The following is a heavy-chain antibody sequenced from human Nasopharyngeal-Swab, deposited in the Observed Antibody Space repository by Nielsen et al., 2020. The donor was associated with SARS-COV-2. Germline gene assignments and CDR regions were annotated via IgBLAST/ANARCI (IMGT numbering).Heavy chain of an antibody. D-gene: IGHD4-23*01. V-gene: IGHV4-59*01. CDR3: ARGPGDQGFTVVTPYYFDY. CDR2: IFYSGST. J-gene: IGHJ4*02. Sequence: RQAPGKGLEWLGYIFYSGSTNYNPSLKSRVTLSIDTSKNQFSLRLSSGTAADTALEYCARGPGDQGFTVVTPYYFDYWGQGTLVTVSS.